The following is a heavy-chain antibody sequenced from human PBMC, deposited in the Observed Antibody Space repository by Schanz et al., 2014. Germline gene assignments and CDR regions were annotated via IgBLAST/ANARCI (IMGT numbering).Heavy chain of an antibody. Sequence: DVQVVESGGDLVQPGGSLRLSCAASGFTFSDSWMHWVRQAPGKGLVWVSRTSNDGSFTTFADSVKGRFTISRDNAKNTLYLQMNSLRAEDTAVYYCVRDTDYHFDYWGQGTLVTVSS. CDR1: GFTFSDSW. CDR3: VRDTDYHFDY. J-gene: IGHJ4*02. V-gene: IGHV3-74*01. CDR2: TSNDGSFT. D-gene: IGHD4-17*01.